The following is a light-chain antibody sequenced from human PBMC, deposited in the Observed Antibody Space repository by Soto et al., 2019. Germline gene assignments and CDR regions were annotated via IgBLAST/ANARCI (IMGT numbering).Light chain of an antibody. CDR1: QSVRSD. J-gene: IGKJ1*01. V-gene: IGKV3-15*01. CDR2: TAS. CDR3: QQYYMWPPV. Sequence: EIVMTQSPATLSVSPGQGVTLSCRASQSVRSDLAWYRQKPGQVPRLLIHTASTRATNIPARFSGSGSGTDFTLTITSLQSEDFAVYYCQQYYMWPPVVGQGTKVDIK.